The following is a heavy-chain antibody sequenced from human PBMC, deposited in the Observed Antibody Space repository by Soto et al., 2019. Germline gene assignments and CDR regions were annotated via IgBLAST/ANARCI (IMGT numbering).Heavy chain of an antibody. Sequence: LSLTCAVSGDSISSSNWWTWVRQPPGKGLEWIGDIYHTGITNYNPSLKSRVTILVDKSKNQFSLKLTSVTAADTAVYYRARYSASGLYYYFGMDVWGQGTTVT. CDR3: ARYSASGLYYYFGMDV. D-gene: IGHD6-13*01. J-gene: IGHJ6*02. CDR1: GDSISSSNW. CDR2: IYHTGIT. V-gene: IGHV4-4*02.